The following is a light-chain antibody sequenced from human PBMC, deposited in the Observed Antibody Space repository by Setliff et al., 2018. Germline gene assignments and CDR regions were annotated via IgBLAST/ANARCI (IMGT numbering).Light chain of an antibody. J-gene: IGLJ2*01. CDR3: AAWDDTLRHVV. CDR1: TSNIGSNY. Sequence: QSVLTQPPSASGFPGQRVTLSCSGSTSNIGSNYVDWYQHIPGTAPKLLISRNDQWPPGVPDRFSGSKSGTSASLAISGLRSEDEANYFCAAWDDTLRHVVFGGGTKVTVL. CDR2: RND. V-gene: IGLV1-47*01.